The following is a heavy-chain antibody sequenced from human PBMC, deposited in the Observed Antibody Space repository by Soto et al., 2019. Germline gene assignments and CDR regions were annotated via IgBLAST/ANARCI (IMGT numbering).Heavy chain of an antibody. CDR3: ARDPEGINDFDS. Sequence: EVQLVESGGGLVQPGGSLRLSCAASGFTFSNYGMNWARQAPGRGLEWVTHINAPGETKSYSDSVKGRFTISRDDAKNSLYLQMNSLTVDDTALYYCARDPEGINDFDSWGQGTLVTVSS. J-gene: IGHJ4*02. CDR1: GFTFSNYG. D-gene: IGHD2-21*01. CDR2: INAPGETK. V-gene: IGHV3-48*04.